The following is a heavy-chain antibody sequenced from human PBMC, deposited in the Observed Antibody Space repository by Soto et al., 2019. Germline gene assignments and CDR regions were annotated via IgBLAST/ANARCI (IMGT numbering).Heavy chain of an antibody. CDR3: ARGQRYGSGSRGPVPFDY. Sequence: SETLSLTCAVYGGSFSGYYWSWIRQPPGKGLEWIGEINHSGSTNYNPSLKSRVTISVDTSKNQFSLKLSSVTAADTAVYYCARGQRYGSGSRGPVPFDYWGQGTLVTVSS. CDR2: INHSGST. J-gene: IGHJ4*02. V-gene: IGHV4-34*01. D-gene: IGHD3-10*01. CDR1: GGSFSGYY.